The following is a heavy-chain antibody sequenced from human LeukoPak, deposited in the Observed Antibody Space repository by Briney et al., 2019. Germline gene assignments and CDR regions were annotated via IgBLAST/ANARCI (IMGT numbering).Heavy chain of an antibody. J-gene: IGHJ6*03. V-gene: IGHV1-24*01. Sequence: ASVKVSCKVSGYSLTELSIHWVRQAPAKGLEWLGGFDPEYDETIYAQKLQGRVTMTEDTSTDTAYMELSRLRSDDTAVYYCASAVGLGGTGFMNVWGKGTTVIISS. CDR1: GYSLTELS. D-gene: IGHD3-16*01. CDR3: ASAVGLGGTGFMNV. CDR2: FDPEYDET.